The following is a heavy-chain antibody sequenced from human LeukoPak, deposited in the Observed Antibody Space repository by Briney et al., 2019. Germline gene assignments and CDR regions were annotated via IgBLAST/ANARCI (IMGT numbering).Heavy chain of an antibody. J-gene: IGHJ1*01. CDR3: AKLLMPNDSGDT. CDR2: IHSGGAT. D-gene: IGHD4-17*01. V-gene: IGHV3-53*01. Sequence: PGGSLRLSCAASGFPVSNNYMSWVRQAPGKGLEWVSVIHSGGATYYADSVKGRFTISRDNSKNTLYLQMNSLRAEDTAVYYCAKLLMPNDSGDTWGQGTLVTVSS. CDR1: GFPVSNNY.